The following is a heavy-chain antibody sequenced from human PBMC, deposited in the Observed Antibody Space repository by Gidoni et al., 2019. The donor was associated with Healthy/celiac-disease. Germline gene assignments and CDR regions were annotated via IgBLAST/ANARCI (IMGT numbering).Heavy chain of an antibody. CDR2: ISGSGGST. V-gene: IGHV3-23*01. Sequence: EVQLLESGGGLVQHGGSLRLSCAASGFTFSSYAMSWVRQAPGKGLEWVSAISGSGGSTYYADSVKGRFTISRDNSKNTLYLQMNSLRAEDTAVYYCAKDRAGEQQLAIGGYWGQGTLVTVSS. J-gene: IGHJ4*02. CDR3: AKDRAGEQQLAIGGY. CDR1: GFTFSSYA. D-gene: IGHD6-13*01.